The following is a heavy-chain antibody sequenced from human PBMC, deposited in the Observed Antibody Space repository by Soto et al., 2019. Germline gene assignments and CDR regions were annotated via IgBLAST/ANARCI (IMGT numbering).Heavy chain of an antibody. CDR1: GGSISSYY. Sequence: SETLSLTCTVSGGSISSYYWSWIRQPPGKGLEWIGYIYYSGSANYNPSLKSRVTISVDTSKNQFSLKLSSVTAADTAVYYCARAYGYYFDYWGQGTLVTVSS. CDR2: IYYSGSA. J-gene: IGHJ4*02. CDR3: ARAYGYYFDY. V-gene: IGHV4-59*01. D-gene: IGHD4-17*01.